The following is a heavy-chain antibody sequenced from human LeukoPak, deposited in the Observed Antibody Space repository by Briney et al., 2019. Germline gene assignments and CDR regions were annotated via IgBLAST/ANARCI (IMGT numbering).Heavy chain of an antibody. CDR2: TRNEANIYTT. J-gene: IGHJ3*02. Sequence: GGSLRLSCAASGFIFSDHYMDWVRQAPGKGLEWVGRTRNEANIYTTKYAASVKGRFTISRDDSKNSLYLQMNSLKTEDTAVYYCASPVGASTVRAFDIWGQGTMVTVSS. CDR3: ASPVGASTVRAFDI. D-gene: IGHD1-26*01. CDR1: GFIFSDHY. V-gene: IGHV3-72*01.